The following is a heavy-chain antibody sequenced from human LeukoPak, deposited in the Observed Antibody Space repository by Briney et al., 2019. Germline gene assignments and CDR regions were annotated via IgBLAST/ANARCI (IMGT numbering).Heavy chain of an antibody. D-gene: IGHD3-9*01. Sequence: ASVKVSCKASGGTFSSYAISWVRQAPGQGLEWMGGIIPIFGTANYAQKFQGRVTITADESTSTAYMELSSLRSEDTAVYYCARGYYDILTGYPTYFDYWGQGTLVTASS. CDR1: GGTFSSYA. CDR3: ARGYYDILTGYPTYFDY. J-gene: IGHJ4*02. CDR2: IIPIFGTA. V-gene: IGHV1-69*13.